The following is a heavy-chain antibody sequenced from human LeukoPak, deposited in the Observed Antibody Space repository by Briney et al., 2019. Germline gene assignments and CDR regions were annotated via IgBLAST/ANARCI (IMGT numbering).Heavy chain of an antibody. CDR3: ARDKGDYDTSGSLFVF. D-gene: IGHD3-22*01. CDR1: GFTFSRYW. Sequence: GGSLRLSCAASGFTFSRYWMSWVRQAPRKGLEWVANIKQDGSEKYYVDSVKGRFAISRDNTKNSLYLQMNSLRAEDTAVYYCARDKGDYDTSGSLFVFGGQGTLVTVSS. J-gene: IGHJ4*02. CDR2: IKQDGSEK. V-gene: IGHV3-7*03.